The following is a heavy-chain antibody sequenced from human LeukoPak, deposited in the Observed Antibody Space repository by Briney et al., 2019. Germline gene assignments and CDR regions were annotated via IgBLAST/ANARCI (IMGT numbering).Heavy chain of an antibody. J-gene: IGHJ5*02. CDR1: GFTFTNYA. V-gene: IGHV3-23*01. CDR3: AKSGVTTMVRGVIIA. CDR2: ISGSGGST. D-gene: IGHD3-10*01. Sequence: GGSLGLSCAGSGFTFTNYAMSWVRQAPGKGLEWVSAISGSGGSTYYADSVKGRFTISRDNSKSTLYLQMNSLRAEDTAIYYCAKSGVTTMVRGVIIAWGQGTLATVSS.